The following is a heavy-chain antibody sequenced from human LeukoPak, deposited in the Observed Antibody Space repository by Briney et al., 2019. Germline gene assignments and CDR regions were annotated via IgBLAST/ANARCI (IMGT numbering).Heavy chain of an antibody. J-gene: IGHJ4*02. D-gene: IGHD1-26*01. CDR1: GGSFSGYY. CDR3: ARGPMVGATTDY. V-gene: IGHV4-34*01. Sequence: PSETLSLTCAVYGGSFSGYYWSWIRQPPGKGLEWIGEINHSGSTNYNPSLKSRVTISVDTSKNQFSLKLSSVTAADTAVYYCARGPMVGATTDYWGQGTLVTVSS. CDR2: INHSGST.